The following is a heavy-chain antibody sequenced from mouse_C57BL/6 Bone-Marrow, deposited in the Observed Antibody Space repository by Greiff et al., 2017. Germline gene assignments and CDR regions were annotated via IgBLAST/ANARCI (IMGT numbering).Heavy chain of an antibody. D-gene: IGHD1-1*01. Sequence: VQRVESGGGLVQPGGSLKLSCAASGFTFSDYYMYWVRQTPEKRLEWVAYISNGGGSTYYPDTVKGRFTISRDNAKNTLYLQMSRLKSEDTAMYYCARRIYYYPYYAMDYWGQGTSVTVSS. CDR2: ISNGGGST. CDR3: ARRIYYYPYYAMDY. J-gene: IGHJ4*01. CDR1: GFTFSDYY. V-gene: IGHV5-12*01.